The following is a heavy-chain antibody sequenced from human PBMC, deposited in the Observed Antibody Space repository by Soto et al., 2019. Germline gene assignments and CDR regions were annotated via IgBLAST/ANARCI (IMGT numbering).Heavy chain of an antibody. CDR1: GFTFSSYA. V-gene: IGHV3-30-3*01. CDR3: ASTMNYVCGSGPWDFGWFDP. CDR2: ISYDGSNK. D-gene: IGHD3-16*01. Sequence: GGSLRLSCAASGFTFSSYAMHWVRQAPGKGLEWVAVISYDGSNKYYADSVKGRFTISRDNSKNTLYLQMNSLRAEDTAVYYCASTMNYVCGSGPWDFGWFDPWGQGTLVTVSS. J-gene: IGHJ5*02.